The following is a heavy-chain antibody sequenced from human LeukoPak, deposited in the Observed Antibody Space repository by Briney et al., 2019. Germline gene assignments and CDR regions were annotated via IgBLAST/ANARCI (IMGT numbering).Heavy chain of an antibody. CDR1: GYTFTGYY. D-gene: IGHD3-16*01. V-gene: IGHV1-2*02. Sequence: GASVKVSCKASGYTFTGYYMHWVRQAPGQGLEWMGWINPNSGGTNYAQKFQGRVTMTRDTSISTAYMELSSLRSDDTAVYYCARGGALLGGSWYFDYWGQGTLVTVSS. J-gene: IGHJ4*02. CDR3: ARGGALLGGSWYFDY. CDR2: INPNSGGT.